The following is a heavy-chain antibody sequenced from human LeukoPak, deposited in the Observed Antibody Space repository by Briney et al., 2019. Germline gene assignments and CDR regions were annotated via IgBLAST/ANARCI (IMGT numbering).Heavy chain of an antibody. J-gene: IGHJ4*02. D-gene: IGHD1-26*01. CDR3: AKASEPFVGYYYFDC. CDR1: GFTFSTDG. Sequence: GGSLRPSSAASGFTFSTDGMHWGRQAPGKGLEWVAFIRYDGSNKYYADSVKGRFTISNNNSKNTLYLQMNRLRAEATAGYSCAKASEPFVGYYYFDCWGQGTLVTVSS. CDR2: IRYDGSNK. V-gene: IGHV3-30*02.